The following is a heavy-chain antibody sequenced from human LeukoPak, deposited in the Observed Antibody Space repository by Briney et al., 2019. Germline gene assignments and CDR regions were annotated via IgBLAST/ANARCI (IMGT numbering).Heavy chain of an antibody. D-gene: IGHD1-26*01. Sequence: SETLSLTCTVSGGSITIYYWSWIRQPAGKGLEWIGRIYTSGSTNYNPSLKSRVTISVDTSKNQFSLKLSSVTAADTAVYYCATYLYSGSYDFDYWGQGTLVTVSS. V-gene: IGHV4-4*07. CDR1: GGSITIYY. CDR2: IYTSGST. J-gene: IGHJ4*02. CDR3: ATYLYSGSYDFDY.